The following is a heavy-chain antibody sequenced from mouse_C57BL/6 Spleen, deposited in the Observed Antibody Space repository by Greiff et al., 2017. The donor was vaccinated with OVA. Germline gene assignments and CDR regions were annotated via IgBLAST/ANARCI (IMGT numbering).Heavy chain of an antibody. D-gene: IGHD1-1*01. V-gene: IGHV1-15*01. Sequence: VKLMESGAELVRPGASVTLSCKASGYTFTDYEMHWVKQTPVHGLEWIGAIDPETGGTAYNHKVKGKAILTADKSSSTAYMEIRSLTSEDSAVYYCTAERFYYYGSNYWGKGTTLTVSS. J-gene: IGHJ2*01. CDR1: GYTFTDYE. CDR2: IDPETGGT. CDR3: TAERFYYYGSNY.